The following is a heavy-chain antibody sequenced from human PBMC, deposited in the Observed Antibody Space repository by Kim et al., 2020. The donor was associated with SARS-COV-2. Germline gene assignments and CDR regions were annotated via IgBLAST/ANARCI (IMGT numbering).Heavy chain of an antibody. Sequence: KRRVTISVDTSKNQFSLKLSSVTAADTAVYYCARWRKEDCSSTSCYWFDPWGQGTLVTVSS. D-gene: IGHD2-2*01. CDR3: ARWRKEDCSSTSCYWFDP. V-gene: IGHV4-34*01. J-gene: IGHJ5*02.